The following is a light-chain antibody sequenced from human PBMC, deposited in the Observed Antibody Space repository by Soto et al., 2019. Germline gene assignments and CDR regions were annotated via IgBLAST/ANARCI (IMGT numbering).Light chain of an antibody. J-gene: IGLJ1*01. V-gene: IGLV2-23*02. CDR3: CSYAGSSTDV. CDR2: EVT. Sequence: QSALTQPASVSGSPGQSITISCTGTSSDFTNYNLVSWYQQHPGKAPKLMIYEVTKRPSGVSDRFSASKSGYTASLTISGLQAEDEADYYCCSYAGSSTDVFGSGTKLTVL. CDR1: SSDFTNYNL.